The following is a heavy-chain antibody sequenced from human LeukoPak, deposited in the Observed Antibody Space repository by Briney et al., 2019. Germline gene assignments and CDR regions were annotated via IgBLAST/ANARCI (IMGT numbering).Heavy chain of an antibody. CDR1: GFTFSNFW. Sequence: GGSLRLSCAASGFTFSNFWVTWVRQAPGKGLEWVANIKQDESEENYVDSVKGRFTISRDNGKSSLYLQMNSLRPEDTAVFYCARVGYRGFDYWGQGTLVTVSS. J-gene: IGHJ4*02. CDR3: ARVGYRGFDY. CDR2: IKQDESEE. V-gene: IGHV3-7*04. D-gene: IGHD1-26*01.